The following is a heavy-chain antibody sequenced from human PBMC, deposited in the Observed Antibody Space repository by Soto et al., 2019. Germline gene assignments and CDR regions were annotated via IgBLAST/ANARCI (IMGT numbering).Heavy chain of an antibody. J-gene: IGHJ4*02. D-gene: IGHD3-9*01. V-gene: IGHV3-30*18. Sequence: QVQLVESGGGVVQPGRSLRLSCAASGFTFSSYGMHWVRQAPGKGLEWVAVISYDGSNKYYADSVKGRFTISRDKSKNTLYLQMNSLRAEDTAVYYCAKGSLRYFDWLPVDYWGQGTLVTVSS. CDR1: GFTFSSYG. CDR3: AKGSLRYFDWLPVDY. CDR2: ISYDGSNK.